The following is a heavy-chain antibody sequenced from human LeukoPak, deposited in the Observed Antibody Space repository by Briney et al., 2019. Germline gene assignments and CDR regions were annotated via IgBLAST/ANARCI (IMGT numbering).Heavy chain of an antibody. Sequence: GGSLRLSCAASGFAFSSYWMHWVRQAPGKGLEWVSYISSSGSTIYYADSVKGRFTISRDNSKNTLYLQMKSLRAEDTAVYYCAKGGGYEAQYYYYYLDVWGKGTTVTISS. J-gene: IGHJ6*03. CDR3: AKGGGYEAQYYYYYLDV. V-gene: IGHV3-48*01. CDR1: GFAFSSYW. CDR2: ISSSGSTI. D-gene: IGHD5-12*01.